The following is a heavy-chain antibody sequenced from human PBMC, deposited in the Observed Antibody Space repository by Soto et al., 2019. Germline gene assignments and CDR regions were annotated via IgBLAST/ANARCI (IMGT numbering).Heavy chain of an antibody. Sequence: PGGSLRLSCAASGFTVSSNYMSWVRQAPGKGLEWVSVIYSGGSTYYADSVKGRFTISRDNSKNTLYLQMNSLRAEDTAVYYCASSYSSGWYNNWGQGTLVTVSS. CDR2: IYSGGST. CDR3: ASSYSSGWYNN. V-gene: IGHV3-66*01. D-gene: IGHD6-19*01. CDR1: GFTVSSNY. J-gene: IGHJ4*02.